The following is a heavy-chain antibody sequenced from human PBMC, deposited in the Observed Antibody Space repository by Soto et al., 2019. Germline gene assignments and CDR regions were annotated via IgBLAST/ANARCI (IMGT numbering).Heavy chain of an antibody. CDR2: IIPMFGTT. V-gene: IGHV1-69*06. J-gene: IGHJ4*02. Sequence: QVQLVQSGAEVKKPGSSGKVSCQASGGTFTNYTISWVRQAPGQGLEWMGGIIPMFGTTNHAHKFQGRVTINANKSTTTAHIELGCLRSEDTAVYYCALGIGLRYFHSPFEYLGQGTLVTVSS. CDR1: GGTFTNYT. D-gene: IGHD3-9*01. CDR3: ALGIGLRYFHSPFEY.